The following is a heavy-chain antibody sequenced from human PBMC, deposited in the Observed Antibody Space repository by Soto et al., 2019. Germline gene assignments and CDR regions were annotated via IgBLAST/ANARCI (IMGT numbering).Heavy chain of an antibody. V-gene: IGHV3-66*01. CDR1: GFSFSTYA. Sequence: GGSLRLSCTASGFSFSTYAMSWVRQAPEKGLEWVSAIYSGGSTYYADSVRGRFTISRDNSKNTLYLQMNSLRAEVTAVYYCASKILTGDGFDPWGQGTLVTVSS. J-gene: IGHJ5*02. CDR3: ASKILTGDGFDP. CDR2: IYSGGST. D-gene: IGHD3-9*01.